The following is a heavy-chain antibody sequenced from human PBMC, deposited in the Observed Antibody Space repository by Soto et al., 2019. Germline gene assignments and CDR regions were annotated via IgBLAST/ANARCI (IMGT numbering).Heavy chain of an antibody. J-gene: IGHJ6*02. Sequence: GGSLRLSCEVSGFSFTTYGMNWVRQAPDKGLEWVSTIGRGGDTFYADSVKGRFTISRDISKNQLFLQMNSLRDEDTALYLCAKYCTTAGIHYYGMEVLGQATTVTVS. CDR1: GFSFTTYG. V-gene: IGHV3-23*01. CDR2: IGRGGDT. CDR3: AKYCTTAGIHYYGMEV. D-gene: IGHD2-2*02.